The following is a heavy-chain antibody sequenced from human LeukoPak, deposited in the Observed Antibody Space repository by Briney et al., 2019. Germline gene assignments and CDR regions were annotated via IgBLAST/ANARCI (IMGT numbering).Heavy chain of an antibody. D-gene: IGHD1-26*01. Sequence: GGSLRLSCAASGFSFSTYWMSWVRQAPGKGLEWVANIKPDGSQKYCVDSVKGRFTISRDNAKNSLYLQMNSLRAEDTAVYYCARDSGSFYVDFWGQGTLVTVSS. CDR3: ARDSGSFYVDF. CDR2: IKPDGSQK. J-gene: IGHJ4*02. CDR1: GFSFSTYW. V-gene: IGHV3-7*01.